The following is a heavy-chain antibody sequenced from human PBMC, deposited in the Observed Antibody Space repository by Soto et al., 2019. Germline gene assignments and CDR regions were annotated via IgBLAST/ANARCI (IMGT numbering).Heavy chain of an antibody. CDR3: ARQDYSNYRGGMDV. J-gene: IGHJ6*02. CDR1: GYSFTSHW. CDR2: IYASDSGI. Sequence: EVQLVQAGAELKKRGESLKISCKTSGYSFTSHWIAWVRQMPGKGLEWMGIIYASDSGIRYRPSFQGQVTISVDKSISTAYLQWSSLKASNTATYYCARQDYSNYRGGMDVWGQGTTVTVSS. D-gene: IGHD2-2*01. V-gene: IGHV5-51*01.